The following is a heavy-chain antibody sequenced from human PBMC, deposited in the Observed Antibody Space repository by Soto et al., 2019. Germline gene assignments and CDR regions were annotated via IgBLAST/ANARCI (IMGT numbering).Heavy chain of an antibody. CDR1: GFTFSSYS. V-gene: IGHV3-21*06. D-gene: IGHD6-25*01. CDR2: ISSTGNYI. CDR3: AADSG. Sequence: EVQLVESGGGLVKPGGSLRLSCAASGFTFSSYSMSWVRQAPGKGLEWVSSISSTGNYINYADSVRGRFTISRDNAKNSLHRQMNSLIAEDTAMYYCAADSGWGQGTLVTVSS. J-gene: IGHJ4*02.